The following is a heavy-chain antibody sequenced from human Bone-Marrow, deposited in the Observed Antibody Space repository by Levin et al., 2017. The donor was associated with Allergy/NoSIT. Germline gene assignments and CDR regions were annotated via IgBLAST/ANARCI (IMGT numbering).Heavy chain of an antibody. CDR1: GFTFSSYS. V-gene: IGHV3-48*01. D-gene: IGHD3-10*01. J-gene: IGHJ5*02. CDR3: ARGPLPGGFGGPLRP. CDR2: ISSSSSTI. Sequence: GESLKISCAASGFTFSSYSMNWVRQAPGKGLEWVSYISSSSSTIYYADSVKGRFTISRDNAKNSLYLQMNSLRAEDTAVYYCARGPLPGGFGGPLRPWGQGTLVTVSS.